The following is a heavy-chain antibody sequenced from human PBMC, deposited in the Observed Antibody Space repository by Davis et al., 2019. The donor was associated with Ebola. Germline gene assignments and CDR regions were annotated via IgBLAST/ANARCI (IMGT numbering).Heavy chain of an antibody. J-gene: IGHJ6*02. CDR1: GDTLTSYA. CDR2: IIPVFRTA. CDR3: ARLPIAARVGYYYYGMDV. V-gene: IGHV1-69*06. D-gene: IGHD6-6*01. Sequence: AASVKVSCKAVGDTLTSYAMTWVRQAPGQGLEWMGGIIPVFRTANYAQKFQGRVTITADKSTSTAYMELSSLRSEDTAVYYCARLPIAARVGYYYYGMDVWGQGTTVTVSS.